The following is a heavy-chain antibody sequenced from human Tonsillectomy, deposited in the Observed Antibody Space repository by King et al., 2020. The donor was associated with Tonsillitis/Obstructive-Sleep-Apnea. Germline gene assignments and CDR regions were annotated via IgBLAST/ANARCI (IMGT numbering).Heavy chain of an antibody. CDR1: GGSISSSSYY. J-gene: IGHJ4*02. CDR2: IYYSGST. V-gene: IGHV4-39*01. Sequence: QLQESGPGLVKPSETLSLTCTVSGGSISSSSYYWGWIRQPPGKGLEGSGSIYYSGSTYYNPSLKSRVTISVDTSKNQFSLKLSSVTAADTAVYYCARRDAVVVITFDYWGQGTLVTVSS. CDR3: ARRDAVVVITFDY. D-gene: IGHD3-22*01.